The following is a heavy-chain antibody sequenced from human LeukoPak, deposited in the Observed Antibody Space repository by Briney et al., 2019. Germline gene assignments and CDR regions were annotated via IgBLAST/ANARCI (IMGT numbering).Heavy chain of an antibody. V-gene: IGHV3-11*01. CDR1: GFTLRDSY. J-gene: IGHJ4*02. D-gene: IGHD2-2*01. CDR3: ARVAGASWTTYDF. CDR2: ISSRGTAI. Sequence: PGGPLRLSCAASGFTLRDSYMTWIPQAPGKGLEWLSYISSRGTAIYYADSVKGRFTVSRDNARNSLYLQVSSLRAEDTAVYYCARVAGASWTTYDFWGQGTLVTVSS.